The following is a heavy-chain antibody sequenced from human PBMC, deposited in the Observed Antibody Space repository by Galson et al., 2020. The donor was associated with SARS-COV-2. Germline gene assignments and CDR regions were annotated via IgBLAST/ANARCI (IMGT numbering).Heavy chain of an antibody. CDR1: EFIFAHYG. CDR2: NSGGGDTT. V-gene: IGHV3-23*01. D-gene: IGHD3-3*01. J-gene: IGHJ4*02. CDR3: AGRGVNIY. Sequence: GGSLRPSCAGSEFIFAHYGMTWVRQGPGKGLEWVSGNSGGGDTTYYADSVKGRFTISRDNSKDTMYLQMNSLGDEDTAVYFCAGRGVNIYWGQGALVTFSS.